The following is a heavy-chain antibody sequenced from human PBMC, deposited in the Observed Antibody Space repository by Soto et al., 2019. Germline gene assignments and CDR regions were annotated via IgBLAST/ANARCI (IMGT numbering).Heavy chain of an antibody. CDR2: IYYSGST. CDR3: ARDRYIVWSHETDYYMDV. Sequence: SETLSLTSTVAGVSISSYYWIWIRPHPGKGLEWIGYIYYSGSTNYNPSLKSRVTISVDTSKNQFSLKLSSVTAADTAVYYCARDRYIVWSHETDYYMDVWGKGTTVTVSS. CDR1: GVSISSYY. J-gene: IGHJ6*03. D-gene: IGHD3-9*01. V-gene: IGHV4-59*01.